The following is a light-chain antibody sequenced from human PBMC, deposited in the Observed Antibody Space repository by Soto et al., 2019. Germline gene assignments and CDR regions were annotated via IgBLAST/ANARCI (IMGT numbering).Light chain of an antibody. CDR1: SSDVGAYNY. Sequence: QSVLTQRASVSGSPGQSITISCTGTSSDVGAYNYVSWYQQHPGKVPKLMIYDVSDRPSGVSNRFSGSKSGNTASLTISGLQAEDEADYYCSSFTRSNSYVFGTGTKLTVL. CDR2: DVS. J-gene: IGLJ1*01. V-gene: IGLV2-14*03. CDR3: SSFTRSNSYV.